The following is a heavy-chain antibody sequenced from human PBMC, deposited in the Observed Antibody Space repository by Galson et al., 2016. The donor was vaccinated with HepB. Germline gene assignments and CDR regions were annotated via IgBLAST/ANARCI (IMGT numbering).Heavy chain of an antibody. D-gene: IGHD4-17*01. CDR1: GFTFRSYG. CDR2: PDSSGASV. CDR3: AKDDYGDWSYYFDY. V-gene: IGHV3-48*03. J-gene: IGHJ4*02. Sequence: SLRLSCAASGFTFRSYGMNWVRQAPGKGLEWVSYPDSSGASVHYADSVKGRFPNSRGNAKNSLFLQMNSLRPEDTAVYYCAKDDYGDWSYYFDYWGQGTLVTVS.